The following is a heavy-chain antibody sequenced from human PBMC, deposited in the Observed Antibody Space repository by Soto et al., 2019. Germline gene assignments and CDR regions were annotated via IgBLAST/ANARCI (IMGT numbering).Heavy chain of an antibody. CDR3: SQSLDY. CDR1: GFTFSSYW. CDR2: INQDGSEK. V-gene: IGHV3-7*03. J-gene: IGHJ4*02. Sequence: GGSLRLSCAASGFTFSSYWMDWVRQAPGKGLEWVANINQDGSEKHYVDSVKGRFTISRDNAKNSLYLQMSSLTAEDSDLYYCSQSLDYWGQGTLVTVSS.